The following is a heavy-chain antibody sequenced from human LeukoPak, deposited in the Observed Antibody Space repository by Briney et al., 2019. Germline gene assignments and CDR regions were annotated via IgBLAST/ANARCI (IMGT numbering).Heavy chain of an antibody. Sequence: GASVKVSCKASGYTFTGYYMHWVRQAPGQGLEWMGWINPNSDGTNYAQKFQGRVTMTRDTSISTAYMELSRLRSDDTAVYYCARGGARYCSGGSCYARGAFDIWGQGTMVTVSS. V-gene: IGHV1-2*02. D-gene: IGHD2-15*01. CDR3: ARGGARYCSGGSCYARGAFDI. CDR1: GYTFTGYY. J-gene: IGHJ3*02. CDR2: INPNSDGT.